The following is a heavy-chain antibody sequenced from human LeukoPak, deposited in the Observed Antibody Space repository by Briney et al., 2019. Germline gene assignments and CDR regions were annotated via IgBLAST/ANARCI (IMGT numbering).Heavy chain of an antibody. J-gene: IGHJ4*02. V-gene: IGHV3-53*01. CDR3: ARDYYDSSGYYWGDY. Sequence: PGGSLRLSCAASGFTVSSNYMMWLRQAPGKGLVWVSDIDSGGSTYYADSVKGRFTISRDNSKNTLYLQMNSLRAEDTAVYYCARDYYDSSGYYWGDYWGQGTLVTVSS. D-gene: IGHD3-22*01. CDR2: IDSGGST. CDR1: GFTVSSNY.